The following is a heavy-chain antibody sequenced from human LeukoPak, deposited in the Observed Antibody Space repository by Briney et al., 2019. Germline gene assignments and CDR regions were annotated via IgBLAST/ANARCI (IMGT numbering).Heavy chain of an antibody. CDR1: GFTFSSYG. V-gene: IGHV3-30*18. CDR2: ISYDGSNK. J-gene: IGHJ1*01. CDR3: AKELDCGGDCYSFQH. D-gene: IGHD2-21*02. Sequence: GRSLRLSCAASGFTFSSYGMHWVRQAPGKGLEWVAVISYDGSNKYYADYVKGRFTISRDNSKNTLYLQMNSLRAEDTAVYYCAKELDCGGDCYSFQHWGQGTLVTVSS.